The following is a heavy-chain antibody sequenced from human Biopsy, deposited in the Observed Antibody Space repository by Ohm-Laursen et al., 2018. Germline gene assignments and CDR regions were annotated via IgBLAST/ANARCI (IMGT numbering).Heavy chain of an antibody. CDR3: ARDRFPHVTIFGLVTLEY. J-gene: IGHJ4*02. CDR1: GYTFTNYG. D-gene: IGHD3-3*01. V-gene: IGHV1-18*01. CDR2: ITAYNGDA. Sequence: ASVKVSCKASGYTFTNYGITWVRQAPGQGLEWMGWITAYNGDASYAQNLQGRVTMTTDTSTSTAYMELRSLRSDDTAVYYCARDRFPHVTIFGLVTLEYWGQGTLVTVSS.